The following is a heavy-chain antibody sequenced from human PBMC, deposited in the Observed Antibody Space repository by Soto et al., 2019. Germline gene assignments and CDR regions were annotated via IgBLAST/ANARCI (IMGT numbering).Heavy chain of an antibody. CDR1: GASISSSNW. V-gene: IGHV4-4*02. CDR2: IYHSGST. J-gene: IGHJ4*02. CDR3: ARLWGEGRVDY. D-gene: IGHD3-16*01. Sequence: QVQLQESGPGLVKPSGSLSLTCAVSGASISSSNWWRWVRQPPGKGLERIGEIYHSGSTTYNRSLTRRVTKSVDKSRNQFSLKLSSVTAADTAVYYCARLWGEGRVDYWGQGTLVTVSS.